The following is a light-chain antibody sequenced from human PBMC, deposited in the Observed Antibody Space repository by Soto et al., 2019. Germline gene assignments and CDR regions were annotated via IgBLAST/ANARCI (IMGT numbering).Light chain of an antibody. J-gene: IGLJ2*01. Sequence: SSELTQPPSVSVAPGKTARITCGGNNIGSKSVHWYQQKPGQAPVLVIYYDSDRPSGIPERFSGSNSGNTATLTISRVEAGDEADYYCQVWDSSSDPRGVFGGGTKLTVL. CDR2: YDS. CDR1: NIGSKS. V-gene: IGLV3-21*04. CDR3: QVWDSSSDPRGV.